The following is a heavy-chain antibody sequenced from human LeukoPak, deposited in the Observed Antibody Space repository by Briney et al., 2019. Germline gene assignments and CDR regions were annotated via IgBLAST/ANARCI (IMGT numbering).Heavy chain of an antibody. D-gene: IGHD5-12*01. CDR1: GGSFSGYY. V-gene: IGHV4-34*01. J-gene: IGHJ4*02. Sequence: SETLSLTCAVYGGSFSGYYWSWIRQPPGKGLEWIGEINHSGSTNYNPPLKSRVTISVDTSKNQFSLKLSSVTAADTAVYYCARGVAQNWGQGTLVTVSS. CDR3: ARGVAQN. CDR2: INHSGST.